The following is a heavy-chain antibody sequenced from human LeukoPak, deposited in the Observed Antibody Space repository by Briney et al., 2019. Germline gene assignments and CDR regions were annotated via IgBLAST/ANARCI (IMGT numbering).Heavy chain of an antibody. J-gene: IGHJ5*02. V-gene: IGHV1-18*01. Sequence: ASVKVSCKASGYTFTSYGISWVRQAPGQGLEWMGWISAYNGNTNYAQKLQGRVTMTTDTSTSTAYMELRSLRSDDTAVYYCARDAIRWSRDNWFDPWGKGTLVTVSS. CDR1: GYTFTSYG. D-gene: IGHD4-23*01. CDR2: ISAYNGNT. CDR3: ARDAIRWSRDNWFDP.